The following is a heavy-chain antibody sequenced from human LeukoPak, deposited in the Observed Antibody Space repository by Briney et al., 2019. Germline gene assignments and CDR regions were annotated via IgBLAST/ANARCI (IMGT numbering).Heavy chain of an antibody. CDR1: GFXFSLYG. J-gene: IGHJ4*02. D-gene: IGHD3-22*01. CDR2: ISYHGNNE. CDR3: ARCPESSGYYYELDS. Sequence: GGSLRLSCGASGFXFSLYGIHWVRQAPGKGLEWVAVISYHGNNEYYADSVKGRFTISRDNSKNTLYLQMNSLTADDTAVYYCARCPESSGYYYELDSWGQGTLVTVSS. V-gene: IGHV3-30*03.